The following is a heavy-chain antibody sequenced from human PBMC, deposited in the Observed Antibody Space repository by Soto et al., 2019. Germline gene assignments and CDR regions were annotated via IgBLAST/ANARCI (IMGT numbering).Heavy chain of an antibody. J-gene: IGHJ3*02. Sequence: EVQLLESGGGLVQPGGSLRLSCAASGFTFSSYAMSWVRQAPGKGLEWVSAISGSGGSTYYADSVKGRFTISRDNSKNPLYLQMNSLRAEDTAVYYCAKDSDYGGNSEVEAFDIWGQGTMVTVSS. V-gene: IGHV3-23*01. CDR2: ISGSGGST. CDR3: AKDSDYGGNSEVEAFDI. D-gene: IGHD4-17*01. CDR1: GFTFSSYA.